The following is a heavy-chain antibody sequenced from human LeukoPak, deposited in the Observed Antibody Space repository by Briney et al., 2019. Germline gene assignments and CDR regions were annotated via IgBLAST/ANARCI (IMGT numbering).Heavy chain of an antibody. CDR1: GGTFSSYA. CDR3: ARGNYDILTGYPEFDY. D-gene: IGHD3-9*01. J-gene: IGHJ4*02. V-gene: IGHV1-69*05. Sequence: LVKVSCKASGGTFSSYAISWVRQAPGQGLEWMGGIIPIFGTANYAQKFQGRVTITTDESTSTAYMELSSLRSEDTAVYYCARGNYDILTGYPEFDYWGQGTLVTVSS. CDR2: IIPIFGTA.